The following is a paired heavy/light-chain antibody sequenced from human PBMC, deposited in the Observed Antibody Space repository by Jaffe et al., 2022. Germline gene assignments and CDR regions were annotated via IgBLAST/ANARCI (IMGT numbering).Light chain of an antibody. V-gene: IGLV3-9*01. Sequence: SYELTQPLSVSVALGQTARITCGGNNIGSKNVHWYQQKPGQAPVLVIYRDSNRPSGIPERFSGSNSGNTATLTISRAQAGDEADYYCQVWDSSYVVFGGGTKLTVL. CDR1: NIGSKN. CDR2: RDS. J-gene: IGLJ2*01. CDR3: QVWDSSYVV.
Heavy chain of an antibody. V-gene: IGHV7-4-1*02. CDR3: ARDGSIAGYSSSWYRGVLLDY. CDR1: GYTFTSYA. J-gene: IGHJ4*02. D-gene: IGHD6-13*01. CDR2: INTNTGNP. Sequence: QVQLVQSGSELKKPGASVKVSCKASGYTFTSYAMNWVRQAPGQGLEWMGWINTNTGNPTYAQGFTGRFVFSLDTSVSTAYLQISSLKAEDTAVYYCARDGSIAGYSSSWYRGVLLDYWGQGTLVTVSS.